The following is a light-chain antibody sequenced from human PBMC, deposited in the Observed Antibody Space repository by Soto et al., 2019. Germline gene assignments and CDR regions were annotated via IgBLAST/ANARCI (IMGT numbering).Light chain of an antibody. J-gene: IGKJ2*01. V-gene: IGKV1-5*03. CDR2: KAS. CDR1: QSISSW. CDR3: QQYNSYSYT. Sequence: DIQMTQSPSTLSASVGDRVTITCRASQSISSWLAWYQQKPGKAPKLLIYKASSLEGGVPSRFSGCGSGTEFTLTISSLQPDDFATYYCQQYNSYSYTFGQGTKLEIK.